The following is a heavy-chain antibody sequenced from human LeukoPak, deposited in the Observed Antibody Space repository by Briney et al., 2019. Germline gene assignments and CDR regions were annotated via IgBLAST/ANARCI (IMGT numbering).Heavy chain of an antibody. J-gene: IGHJ4*02. CDR1: GFTFSSYA. CDR3: ASRQDY. CDR2: TSSSGSTR. V-gene: IGHV3-48*01. D-gene: IGHD2-15*01. Sequence: GGSLRLSCAASGFTFSSYAMSWVRQAPGKGLEWVSSTSSSGSTRYYADSLKGRFTISRDNAKNSLFLQMNSLRAEDTAVYYCASRQDYWGQGTLVTVSS.